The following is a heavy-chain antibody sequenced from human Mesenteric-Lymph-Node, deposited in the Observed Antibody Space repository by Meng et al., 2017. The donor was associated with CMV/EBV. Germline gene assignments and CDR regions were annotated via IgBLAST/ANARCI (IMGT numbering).Heavy chain of an antibody. CDR1: FTVSDDY. V-gene: IGHV3-11*01. D-gene: IGHD3-3*01. CDR2: ISSSGSTI. Sequence: FTVSDDYMSWIRQAPGKGLEWVSYISSSGSTIYYADSVKGRFTISRDNAKNSLYLQMNSLRAEDTAVYYCARDPHYDFWSGPTGWFDPWGQGTLVTVSS. CDR3: ARDPHYDFWSGPTGWFDP. J-gene: IGHJ5*02.